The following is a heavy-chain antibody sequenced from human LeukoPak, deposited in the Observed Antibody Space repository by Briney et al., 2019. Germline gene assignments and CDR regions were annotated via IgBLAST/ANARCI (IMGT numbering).Heavy chain of an antibody. CDR1: GYTFTSYG. J-gene: IGHJ4*02. D-gene: IGHD1-20*01. CDR3: ASPGRLDNWNVGPHYDY. CDR2: ISAYNGNT. Sequence: ASVKVSCKASGYTFTSYGISWVRQAPGQGLEWMGWISAYNGNTNYAQMLQGRVTMTTDTSTSTAYMELRSLRSDDTAVYYCASPGRLDNWNVGPHYDYWGQGTLVTVSS. V-gene: IGHV1-18*01.